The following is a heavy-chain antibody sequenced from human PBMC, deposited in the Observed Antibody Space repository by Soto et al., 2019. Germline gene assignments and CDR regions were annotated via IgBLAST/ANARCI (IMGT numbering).Heavy chain of an antibody. CDR1: GFTFSSYA. J-gene: IGHJ4*02. CDR2: ISGSGGST. CDR3: AKYTIGGYSGYDSYYFDY. Sequence: GGSLRLSCAASGFTFSSYAMSWVRQAPGKGLEWVSAISGSGGSTYYADSVKGRFTISRDNSKNTLYLQMNSLRAEDTAVYYCAKYTIGGYSGYDSYYFDYWGQGTLVTVSS. D-gene: IGHD5-12*01. V-gene: IGHV3-23*01.